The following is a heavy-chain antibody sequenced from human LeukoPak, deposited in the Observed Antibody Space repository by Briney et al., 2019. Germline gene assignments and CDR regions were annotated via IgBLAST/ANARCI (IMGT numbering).Heavy chain of an antibody. J-gene: IGHJ4*02. Sequence: SETLSLTCTVSGGSFSGYYWSWIRQPPGKGLEWIGEINHSGSTNYNPSLKSRVTISVDTSKNQFSLKLSSVTAADTAVYYCARATTVVNGDYWGQGTLVTVSS. CDR2: INHSGST. D-gene: IGHD4-23*01. CDR3: ARATTVVNGDY. V-gene: IGHV4-34*01. CDR1: GGSFSGYY.